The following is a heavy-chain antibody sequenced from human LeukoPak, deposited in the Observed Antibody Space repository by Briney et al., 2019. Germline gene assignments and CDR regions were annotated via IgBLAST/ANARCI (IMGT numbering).Heavy chain of an antibody. Sequence: SETLSLTCAVYGGSFSGYYWSWIRQPPGKGLEWIGEINHSGSTNYNPSLKSRVTISVDTSKNQFSLKLSSVTAADTAVYYCARHGMSSSWSWFDPWGQGTLVTVSS. CDR2: INHSGST. CDR3: ARHGMSSSWSWFDP. CDR1: GGSFSGYY. J-gene: IGHJ5*02. V-gene: IGHV4-34*01. D-gene: IGHD6-13*01.